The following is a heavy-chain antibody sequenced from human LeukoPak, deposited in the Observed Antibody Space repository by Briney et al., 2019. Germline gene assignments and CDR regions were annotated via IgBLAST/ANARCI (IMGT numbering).Heavy chain of an antibody. J-gene: IGHJ4*02. D-gene: IGHD3-3*01. CDR2: INHSGGT. V-gene: IGHV4-34*01. CDR1: GGSFSGYY. Sequence: SETLSLTGAVYGGSFSGYYWSWIRQPPGKGLEWIGEINHSGGTNYNPSLKSRVTISVDTSKNQFSLTLSSVTAADTAVYYCARGGLLAIFGVVIRGGDFDYWGQGTLVTVSS. CDR3: ARGGLLAIFGVVIRGGDFDY.